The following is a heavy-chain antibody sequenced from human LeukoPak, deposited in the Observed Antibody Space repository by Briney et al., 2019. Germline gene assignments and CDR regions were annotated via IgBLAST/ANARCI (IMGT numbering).Heavy chain of an antibody. D-gene: IGHD3-22*01. Sequence: PSETLSLTCTVSGGSISSSSYYWGWLRQPPGKGLEWIGSIYYSGSTYYNPSLRSRLTISVDTSKNQFSLKLSSVTAADTAVYYCAREGVWYYYDSSGYYSGNHYYCYYYMDVWGKGTTVTISS. CDR2: IYYSGST. J-gene: IGHJ6*03. V-gene: IGHV4-39*07. CDR3: AREGVWYYYDSSGYYSGNHYYCYYYMDV. CDR1: GGSISSSSYY.